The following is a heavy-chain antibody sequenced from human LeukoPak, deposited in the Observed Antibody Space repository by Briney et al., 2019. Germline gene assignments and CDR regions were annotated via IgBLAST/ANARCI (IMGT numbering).Heavy chain of an antibody. CDR2: VFYSGSK. Sequence: PSETLSLTCNVSGGSISNRAYYWAWIRQPPGKGLEWIGSVFYSGSKYSNPSLESRLTISVDTSKKQFSLKLSSVTAADTAVYYCARSSNRLRFDPWGQGTLVTVSS. CDR3: ARSSNRLRFDP. J-gene: IGHJ5*02. V-gene: IGHV4-39*01. D-gene: IGHD2-15*01. CDR1: GGSISNRAYY.